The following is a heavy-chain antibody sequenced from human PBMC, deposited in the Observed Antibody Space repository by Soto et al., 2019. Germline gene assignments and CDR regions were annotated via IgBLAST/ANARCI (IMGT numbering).Heavy chain of an antibody. CDR1: GYSFTSYW. CDR2: IYPGDSDT. CDR3: AMGGGPTRYYSSMAFDI. V-gene: IGHV5-51*01. J-gene: IGHJ3*02. D-gene: IGHD3-10*01. Sequence: PGESLKISCKGSGYSFTSYWIGWVRQMPGKGLEWMGIIYPGDSDTRYSPSFQGQVTISADKSISTAYLQWSSLKASGTAMYYCAMGGGPTRYYSSMAFDIWGQGTMVTVSS.